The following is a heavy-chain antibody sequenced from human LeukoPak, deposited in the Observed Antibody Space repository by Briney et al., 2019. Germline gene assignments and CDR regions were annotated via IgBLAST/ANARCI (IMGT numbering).Heavy chain of an antibody. D-gene: IGHD4-11*01. J-gene: IGHJ5*02. Sequence: SVKVSCKASGYTFTAYYMHWVRQAPGQGLEWMGRFDANSGGTNYAQKFQDRVTMTRDTSISTAYMELSRLRSDDTAVYYCARGTSSSNSNWFDPWGQGTLVTVSS. V-gene: IGHV1-2*06. CDR3: ARGTSSSNSNWFDP. CDR2: FDANSGGT. CDR1: GYTFTAYY.